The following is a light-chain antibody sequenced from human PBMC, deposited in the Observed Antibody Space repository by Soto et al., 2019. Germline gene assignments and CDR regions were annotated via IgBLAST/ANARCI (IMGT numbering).Light chain of an antibody. J-gene: IGLJ2*01. Sequence: QSVLTQPPSVSAAPGQKVTISCSGRNSRIRNSYVSWYQQLPGTIPKLLMYDNNMRPSGIPDRFTGSKSGTSATLGIADLQTGDEADYYCGAWDSSLNGVLFGGGTKVTVL. CDR2: DNN. CDR1: NSRIRNSY. CDR3: GAWDSSLNGVL. V-gene: IGLV1-51*01.